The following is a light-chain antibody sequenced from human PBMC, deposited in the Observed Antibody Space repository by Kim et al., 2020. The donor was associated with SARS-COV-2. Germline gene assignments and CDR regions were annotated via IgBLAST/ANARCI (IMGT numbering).Light chain of an antibody. CDR3: LLSYSDDVV. CDR1: TGAVPSRHY. Sequence: PGGTVPLPCGSKTGAVPSRHYPYWFQHKPGQAPRTLIYDTNNKHSWTPARFSGSLLGGKAALTLSGAQPEDEADYYCLLSYSDDVVFGGGTQLTVL. V-gene: IGLV7-46*01. CDR2: DTN. J-gene: IGLJ2*01.